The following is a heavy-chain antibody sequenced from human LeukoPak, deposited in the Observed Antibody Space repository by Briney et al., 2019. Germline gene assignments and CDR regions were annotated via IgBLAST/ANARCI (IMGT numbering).Heavy chain of an antibody. Sequence: PSETLSLTCTVSGGSISSSSYYWGGIRQPPGKGLEWIGSIYYSGSTYYNPSLKSRVTISVDTSKNQFSLKLSSVTAADTAVYYGARLHRQPKQNYFDYWGQGTLVTVSS. V-gene: IGHV4-39*01. CDR3: ARLHRQPKQNYFDY. J-gene: IGHJ4*02. CDR1: GGSISSSSYY. CDR2: IYYSGST. D-gene: IGHD1-14*01.